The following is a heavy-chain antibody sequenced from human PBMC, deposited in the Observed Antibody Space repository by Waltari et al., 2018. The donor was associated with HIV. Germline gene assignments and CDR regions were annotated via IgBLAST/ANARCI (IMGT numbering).Heavy chain of an antibody. Sequence: QLQLQQSGPGLVKPSETLSLTCTVSGGSVINSDYYWDFIRQSPGKGLEWIGNIYYTGTTFYNPSLKSRVTISADLSRNQFSLRLNSVTAADTARYYCARRPRMAAFYLYYGMDVWGQGTTVTVSS. D-gene: IGHD2-8*01. V-gene: IGHV4-39*01. CDR2: IYYTGTT. CDR1: GGSVINSDYY. CDR3: ARRPRMAAFYLYYGMDV. J-gene: IGHJ6*02.